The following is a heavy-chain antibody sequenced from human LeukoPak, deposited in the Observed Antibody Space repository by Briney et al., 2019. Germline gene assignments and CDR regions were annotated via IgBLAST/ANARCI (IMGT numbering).Heavy chain of an antibody. V-gene: IGHV4-30-4*08. J-gene: IGHJ6*02. CDR3: ARDGGWSPERSNYDFWSGYFPARGTYYYGMDV. CDR2: IYYSGST. D-gene: IGHD3-3*01. CDR1: GGSFSGYY. Sequence: PSETLSLTCAVYGGSFSGYYWSWIRQPPGKGLEWIGYIYYSGSTYYNPSLKSRVTISVDTSKNQFSLKLSSVTAADTAVYYCARDGGWSPERSNYDFWSGYFPARGTYYYGMDVWGQGTTVTVSS.